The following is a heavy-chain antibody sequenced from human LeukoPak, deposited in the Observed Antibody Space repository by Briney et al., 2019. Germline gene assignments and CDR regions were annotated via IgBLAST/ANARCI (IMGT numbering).Heavy chain of an antibody. J-gene: IGHJ5*02. CDR3: AKDANQLLYSTAGNWFDP. D-gene: IGHD2-2*02. V-gene: IGHV3-9*01. Sequence: GRSLRLSCAASGFTFDDYAMHWVRQAPGKGLEWVSGISWNSGSIGYADSVKGRFTISRDNAKNSLSLQMSSLRAEDTALYYCAKDANQLLYSTAGNWFDPWGQGTPVTVSS. CDR1: GFTFDDYA. CDR2: ISWNSGSI.